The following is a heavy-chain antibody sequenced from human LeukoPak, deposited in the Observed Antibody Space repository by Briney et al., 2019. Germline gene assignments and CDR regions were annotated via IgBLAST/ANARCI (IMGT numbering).Heavy chain of an antibody. J-gene: IGHJ5*02. CDR3: SRVGYSNYLNWFGP. CDR2: IRSKAYGGKT. D-gene: IGHD4-11*01. Sequence: QTGGSLRLSCTASGLSFAGSAMSWVRQAPGKGQEWVSLIRSKAYGGKTEYAAAVKCQFTISNDESKSMAYLEVNRQKTGDTGVYYCSRVGYSNYLNWFGPWGQGTLVTVSA. V-gene: IGHV3-49*04. CDR1: GLSFAGSA.